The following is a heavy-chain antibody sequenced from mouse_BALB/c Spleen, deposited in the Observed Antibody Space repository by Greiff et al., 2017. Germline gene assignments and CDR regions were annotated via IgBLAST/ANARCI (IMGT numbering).Heavy chain of an antibody. J-gene: IGHJ3*01. Sequence: QVQLKQSGAELVKPGASVKLSCKTSGYTFTSYWIQWVKQRPGQGLGWIGEIFPGTGTTYYNEKFKGKATLTIDTSSSTAYMQLSSLTSEDSAVYFCARGDYYGSSYGFAYWGQGTLVTVSA. CDR1: GYTFTSYW. V-gene: IGHV1S132*01. CDR3: ARGDYYGSSYGFAY. D-gene: IGHD1-1*01. CDR2: IFPGTGTT.